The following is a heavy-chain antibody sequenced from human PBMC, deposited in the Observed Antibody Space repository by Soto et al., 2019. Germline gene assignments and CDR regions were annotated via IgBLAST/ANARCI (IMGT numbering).Heavy chain of an antibody. CDR2: MNPNSGNT. Sequence: ASVKVSCKASGYTFTSYDINWVRQATGQGLEWMGWMNPNSGNTGYAQKFQGRVTMTRNTSISTAYMELSSLRSEDTAVYYCARGSPTGSLYNWNYYRYYYYYGMDVWGQGTTVTVPS. V-gene: IGHV1-8*01. J-gene: IGHJ6*02. CDR1: GYTFTSYD. CDR3: ARGSPTGSLYNWNYYRYYYYYGMDV. D-gene: IGHD1-7*01.